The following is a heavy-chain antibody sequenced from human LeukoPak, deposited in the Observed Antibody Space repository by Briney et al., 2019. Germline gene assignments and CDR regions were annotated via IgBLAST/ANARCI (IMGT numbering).Heavy chain of an antibody. CDR3: ARNRSIVGTTIFDY. CDR2: ISHDGSNK. CDR1: GFTFSSYA. V-gene: IGHV3-30*04. D-gene: IGHD1-26*01. Sequence: PGRSLRLSCAASGFTFSSYAMHWVRQAPGKGLEWVAVISHDGSNKYYVDSVKGRFTISRDNSKNTLYLQMNSLRAEDTAVYFCARNRSIVGTTIFDYWGQGTLVTVSS. J-gene: IGHJ4*02.